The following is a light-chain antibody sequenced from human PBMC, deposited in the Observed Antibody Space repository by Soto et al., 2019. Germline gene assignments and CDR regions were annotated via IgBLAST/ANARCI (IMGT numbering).Light chain of an antibody. Sequence: QSALTQPRSVSGSPGHSVTSSCTGTSSAGGGYNYVSWYQQRPGNAPLLIIYGVSRWPSGVPNRFSGSKSGNRASLTISGLQAEDEGDYYCCSYAGGPEVFGTGTKVTVL. CDR2: GVS. CDR3: CSYAGGPEV. CDR1: SSAGGGYNY. V-gene: IGLV2-11*01. J-gene: IGLJ1*01.